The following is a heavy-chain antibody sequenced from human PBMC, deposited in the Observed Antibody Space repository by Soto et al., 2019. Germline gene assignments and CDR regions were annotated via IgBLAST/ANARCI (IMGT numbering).Heavy chain of an antibody. CDR3: ARDVSCSSTSCSSADFDY. CDR2: ISAYNGNT. V-gene: IGHV1-18*04. J-gene: IGHJ4*02. CDR1: GYTFTSYG. D-gene: IGHD2-2*01. Sequence: ASVKVSCKASGYTFTSYGISWVRQAPGQGLELMGWISAYNGNTNYAQKLQGRVTMTTDTSTSTAYMELRSLRSDDTAVYYCARDVSCSSTSCSSADFDYWGQGTLVT.